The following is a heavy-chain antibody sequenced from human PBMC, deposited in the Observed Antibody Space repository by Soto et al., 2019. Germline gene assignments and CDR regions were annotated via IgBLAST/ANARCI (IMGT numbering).Heavy chain of an antibody. V-gene: IGHV3-23*01. Sequence: EVQLLESAGGLEQPGGSLRLSCAASGFTFSNYAMSWVRQAPGKGLEWVSTFTRSGNTYYADSVKGRFTISRDNSKNTLYLQMDSLRAEDTDVYYCAREFAPGSPNYYYWGLGTLVTVAS. J-gene: IGHJ4*02. D-gene: IGHD3-10*01. CDR3: AREFAPGSPNYYY. CDR1: GFTFSNYA. CDR2: FTRSGNT.